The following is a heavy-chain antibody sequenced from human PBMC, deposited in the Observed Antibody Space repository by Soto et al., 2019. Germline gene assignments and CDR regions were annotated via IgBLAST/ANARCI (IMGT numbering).Heavy chain of an antibody. CDR3: ARHDTDYGDYGLDN. Sequence: DVQLVESGGGLVQPGGSLRLSCATSGFTFSSYSFNWVRQAPGKGLEWVSHISSSGSVVYYADSVKGRITVSRDTAKNSLYLEMDSLSAEDTALYYCARHDTDYGDYGLDNWGQGTLVTVSS. J-gene: IGHJ4*02. CDR2: ISSSGSVV. D-gene: IGHD4-17*01. CDR1: GFTFSSYS. V-gene: IGHV3-48*01.